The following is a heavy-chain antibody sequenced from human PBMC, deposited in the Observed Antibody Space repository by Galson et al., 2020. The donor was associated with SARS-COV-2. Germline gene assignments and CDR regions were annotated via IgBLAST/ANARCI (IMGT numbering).Heavy chain of an antibody. Sequence: SLKISCAASGFTFDDYAMHWVRQAPGKGLEWVSGISWNSGSIGYADSVKGRFTISRDNAKNSLYLQMNSLRAEDTALYYCAKDMRDGDYRQYYYYYGMDVWGQGTTVTGSS. D-gene: IGHD4-17*01. V-gene: IGHV3-9*01. CDR3: AKDMRDGDYRQYYYYYGMDV. CDR1: GFTFDDYA. CDR2: ISWNSGSI. J-gene: IGHJ6*02.